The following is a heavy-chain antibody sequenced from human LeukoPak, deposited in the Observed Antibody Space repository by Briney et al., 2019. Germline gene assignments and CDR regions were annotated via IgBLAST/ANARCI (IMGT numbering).Heavy chain of an antibody. CDR1: GFTFSNYA. D-gene: IGHD3-9*01. CDR2: ISYDGEKD. Sequence: GGSLRLSCAASGFTFSNYAMSWVRQTPDRVLEWVASISYDGEKDFYADSVKGRFTISRDNSKNTLYLQMNSLRAEDTAVYYCAKDQSRYSSRIDYWGQGTLVTVSS. J-gene: IGHJ4*02. V-gene: IGHV3-30*04. CDR3: AKDQSRYSSRIDY.